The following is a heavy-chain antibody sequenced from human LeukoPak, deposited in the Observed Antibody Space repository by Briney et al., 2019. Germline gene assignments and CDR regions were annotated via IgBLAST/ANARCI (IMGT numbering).Heavy chain of an antibody. CDR3: ARRVATSAPPYYTYGMDV. CDR2: TYPGDSDT. V-gene: IGHV5-51*01. CDR1: GYSFTSYW. J-gene: IGHJ6*02. Sequence: GESLKISCEGSGYSFTSYWIGWVRQMPGKGLEWMGITYPGDSDTRYSPSFEGQVTISADKSINTAYLQWSSLKASDTAMYYCARRVATSAPPYYTYGMDVWGQGTTVIVSS.